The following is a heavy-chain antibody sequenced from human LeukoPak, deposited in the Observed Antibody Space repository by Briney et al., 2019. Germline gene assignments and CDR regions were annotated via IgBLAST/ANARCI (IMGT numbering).Heavy chain of an antibody. J-gene: IGHJ4*02. D-gene: IGHD5-18*01. Sequence: ASVKVSCKASGYTFTGYYVHWVRQAPGQGLEWTGWINPSSGGTNYAQKFQGRVTMTGDTSISTVYMELSRLSSDDTAVYFCAGRPDTAMVPIFDYWGQGTLVTISS. CDR2: INPSSGGT. CDR3: AGRPDTAMVPIFDY. V-gene: IGHV1-2*02. CDR1: GYTFTGYY.